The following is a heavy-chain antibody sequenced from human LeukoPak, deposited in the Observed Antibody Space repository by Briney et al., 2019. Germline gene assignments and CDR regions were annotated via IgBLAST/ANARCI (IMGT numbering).Heavy chain of an antibody. D-gene: IGHD5-18*01. J-gene: IGHJ3*02. CDR2: ISSSSSYI. Sequence: GGSLRLSCAASGFTFSSYSMNWVRQAPGKGLEWVSSISSSSSYIYYADSVKGRFTISRDNAKSSLYLQMNSLRAEDTAVYYCARDRVDTAMVDPDAFDIWGQGTMVTVSS. V-gene: IGHV3-21*01. CDR1: GFTFSSYS. CDR3: ARDRVDTAMVDPDAFDI.